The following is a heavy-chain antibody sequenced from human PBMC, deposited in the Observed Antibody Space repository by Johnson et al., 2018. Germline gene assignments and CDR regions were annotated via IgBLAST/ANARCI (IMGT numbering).Heavy chain of an antibody. Sequence: EVQLVETGGGLVQPGGSLRLSCAASGFTFSSYAMSWVRQAPGKGLEWVSAISGSGGSTYYADSVKGRFTISRDNSKNTLYLQMNSLRAEDTAVYYCAKDKGVTMVRGVRTDAFDIWGQGTIGTVSS. CDR1: GFTFSSYA. V-gene: IGHV3-23*04. CDR3: AKDKGVTMVRGVRTDAFDI. D-gene: IGHD3-10*01. J-gene: IGHJ3*02. CDR2: ISGSGGST.